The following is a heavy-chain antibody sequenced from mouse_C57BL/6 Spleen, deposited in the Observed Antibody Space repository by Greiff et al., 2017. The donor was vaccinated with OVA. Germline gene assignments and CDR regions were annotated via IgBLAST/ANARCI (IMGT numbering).Heavy chain of an antibody. CDR3: AREGLYYGSSSFAY. V-gene: IGHV1-64*01. D-gene: IGHD1-1*01. CDR2: IHPNSGST. J-gene: IGHJ3*01. Sequence: QVQLQQPGAELVKPGASVKLSCKASGYTFTSYWMHWVKQRPGQGLEWIGMIHPNSGSTNYNEKFKSKATLTVDKSSSTAYMQLSSLTSEDSAVYYCAREGLYYGSSSFAYWGQGTLVTVSA. CDR1: GYTFTSYW.